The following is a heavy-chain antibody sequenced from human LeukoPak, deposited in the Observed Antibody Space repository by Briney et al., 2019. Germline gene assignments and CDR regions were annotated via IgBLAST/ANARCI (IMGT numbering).Heavy chain of an antibody. D-gene: IGHD4-17*01. CDR1: GFSFTFTKNW. CDR3: ATHLATVTASRQYYYYGMDV. V-gene: IGHV5-51*01. J-gene: IGHJ6*02. Sequence: GESLKISCKASGFSFTFTKNWIGWVRQVPGKGLEWMGIIYPVDSDIRYNPSFQGQVTISVDKSISTTYLQWSSLKASDTAIYYCATHLATVTASRQYYYYGMDVWGQGTTVTVSS. CDR2: IYPVDSDI.